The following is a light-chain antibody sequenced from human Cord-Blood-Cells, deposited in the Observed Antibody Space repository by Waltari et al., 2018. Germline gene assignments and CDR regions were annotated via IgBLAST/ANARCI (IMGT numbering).Light chain of an antibody. V-gene: IGLV1-40*01. CDR1: SSNIGGGYD. CDR2: GNS. Sequence: QSVLTQPPSVSGAPGQRVTIPCTGSSSNIGGGYDVHWYQQLPGTAPKLLIYGNSNRPSGVPERFSGSKSGTSASLAITGLQAEDEADYYCQSYDSSLSGSVFGGGTKLTVL. J-gene: IGLJ2*01. CDR3: QSYDSSLSGSV.